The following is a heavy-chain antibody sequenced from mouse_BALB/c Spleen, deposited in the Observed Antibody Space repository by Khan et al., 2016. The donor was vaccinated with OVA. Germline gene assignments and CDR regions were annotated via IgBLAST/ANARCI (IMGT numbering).Heavy chain of an antibody. J-gene: IGHJ3*01. CDR1: GFSLTSYG. Sequence: QVQLKESGPGLVAPSQSLSITCTVSGFSLTSYGVHWVRQPPGKGLEWLGVIWAGGSTNYNSALMSRLSISKDNSKSQVFLKMNSLQTDDTAMYYYAREGSTMITTAFAYWGQGTLVTVSA. D-gene: IGHD2-4*01. CDR3: AREGSTMITTAFAY. CDR2: IWAGGST. V-gene: IGHV2-9*02.